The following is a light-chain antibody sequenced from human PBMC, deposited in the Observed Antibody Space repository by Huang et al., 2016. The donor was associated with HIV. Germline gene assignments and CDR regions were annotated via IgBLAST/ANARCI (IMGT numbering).Light chain of an antibody. CDR3: QQRSTWPRLS. V-gene: IGKV3-11*01. CDR1: QSVSNY. J-gene: IGKJ4*01. CDR2: DAS. Sequence: EIVLTQSPATLSLSPGERATLSCRASQSVSNYLAWYQQKPGQAPRLLIYDASNRATGIPARCSGSGSVTDVTLTISDLEPEDSAVYYCQQRSTWPRLSFGGGTKVEIK.